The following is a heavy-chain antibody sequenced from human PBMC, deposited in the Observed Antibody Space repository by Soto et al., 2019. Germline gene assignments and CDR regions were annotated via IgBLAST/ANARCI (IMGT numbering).Heavy chain of an antibody. Sequence: EVHLVESGGGLVRPGGSLRLSCAASGFTFRSHSMTWVRQAPGKGLEWVAFISSTSSYISYADSVKGRFTISRDNAKNSLHLQMNSLRGEDAAVYYCARCGQYVDTGYIGPWGQGILVTVSS. CDR1: GFTFRSHS. CDR3: ARCGQYVDTGYIGP. D-gene: IGHD5-18*01. CDR2: ISSTSSYI. J-gene: IGHJ5*02. V-gene: IGHV3-21*01.